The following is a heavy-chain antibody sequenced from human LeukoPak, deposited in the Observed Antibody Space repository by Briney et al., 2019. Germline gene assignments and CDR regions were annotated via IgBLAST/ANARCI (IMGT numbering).Heavy chain of an antibody. D-gene: IGHD3-22*01. J-gene: IGHJ4*02. V-gene: IGHV4-34*01. CDR1: GGSFSGYY. CDR3: ASFKDRDYYDSSGFLY. Sequence: PSETLSLTCAVYGGSFSGYYWSWIRQPPGKGLEWIGEINHSGSTNYNPSLKSRVTISVDTSKNQFSLKLSSVTAADTAVYYCASFKDRDYYDSSGFLYWGQGTLVTVSS. CDR2: INHSGST.